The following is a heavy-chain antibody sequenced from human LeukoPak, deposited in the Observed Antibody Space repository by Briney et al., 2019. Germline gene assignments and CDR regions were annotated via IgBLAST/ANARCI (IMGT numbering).Heavy chain of an antibody. CDR3: ARVRESPAHDAFDI. J-gene: IGHJ3*02. CDR2: IIPIFGTA. V-gene: IGHV1-69*13. D-gene: IGHD3-10*01. CDR1: GGTFSSYA. Sequence: SVKVSCKASGGTFSSYAIRWVRQAPGQGLEWMGGIIPIFGTANYAQKFQGRVTITADESTSTAYMELSSLRAEDTAVYYCARVRESPAHDAFDIWGQGTMVTVSS.